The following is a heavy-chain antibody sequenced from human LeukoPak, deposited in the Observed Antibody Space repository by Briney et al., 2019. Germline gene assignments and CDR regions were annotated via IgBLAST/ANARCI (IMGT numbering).Heavy chain of an antibody. CDR1: GGSLSNYY. CDR2: IYYSGST. V-gene: IGHV4-59*01. D-gene: IGHD3-10*01. Sequence: KSSETLSLTCTVSGGSLSNYYWSWIRQPPGKGLEWIGYIYYSGSTNYNPSLKSRVTISVEPSKNQFSLKLSSVTAADTAVYYCARGRGVRGGNFDYWGQGTLVTVSS. J-gene: IGHJ4*02. CDR3: ARGRGVRGGNFDY.